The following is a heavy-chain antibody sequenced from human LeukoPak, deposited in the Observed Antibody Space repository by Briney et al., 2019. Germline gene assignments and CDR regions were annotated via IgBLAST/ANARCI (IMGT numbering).Heavy chain of an antibody. D-gene: IGHD3-10*01. Sequence: GGSLRLSCAASGFTFSSYWMSWVRQAPGKGLEWVANIKQDGSEKHYVDSVKGRFTISRDNAKNSLYLQMNSLRAEDTAVYYCARDPAMVRGVVDYWGQGTLVTVSS. CDR1: GFTFSSYW. CDR3: ARDPAMVRGVVDY. J-gene: IGHJ4*02. CDR2: IKQDGSEK. V-gene: IGHV3-7*01.